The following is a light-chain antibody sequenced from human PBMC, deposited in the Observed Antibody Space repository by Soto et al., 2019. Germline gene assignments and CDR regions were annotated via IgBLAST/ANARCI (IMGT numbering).Light chain of an antibody. CDR1: QSLLHRDGYNY. Sequence: DIVMSQSPLSLPVTPGEPASISCRSSQSLLHRDGYNYLDWYLQKPGQSPQLLIYLGSNRASGVPDRFSGRGSGTDFTLKISRVEAEDVGVYYCMRALQTPITFGQGTRLEIK. CDR2: LGS. V-gene: IGKV2-28*01. CDR3: MRALQTPIT. J-gene: IGKJ5*01.